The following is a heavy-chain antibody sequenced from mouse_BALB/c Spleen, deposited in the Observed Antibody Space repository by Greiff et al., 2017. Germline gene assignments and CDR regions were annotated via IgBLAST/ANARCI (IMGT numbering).Heavy chain of an antibody. CDR3: ARGGQSTMITTRGFAY. CDR1: GYTFTSYW. D-gene: IGHD2-4*01. CDR2: IFPGTGTT. Sequence: QVQLQQSGAELVKPGASVKLSCKTSGYTFTSYWIQWVKQRPGQGLGWIGEIFPGTGTTYYTEKFKGKATLTIDTSSSTAYMQLSSLTSEDSAVYFCARGGQSTMITTRGFAYWGQGTLVTVSA. V-gene: IGHV1S132*01. J-gene: IGHJ3*01.